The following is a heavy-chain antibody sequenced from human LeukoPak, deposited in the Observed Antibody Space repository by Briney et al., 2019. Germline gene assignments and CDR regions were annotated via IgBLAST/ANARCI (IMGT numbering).Heavy chain of an antibody. J-gene: IGHJ4*02. CDR1: GFSFSRLA. CDR3: VKAQYAFGCGFDY. Sequence: GGSLRLSCPAAGFSFSRLAMRWVRQAPGKGLEYVSAISGNGGGTYYADSVKGRFTISRDNSKNTLYIQMSSLKTDDTAIYYCVKAQYAFGCGFDYWGQGTLVTVSS. V-gene: IGHV3-64*05. CDR2: ISGNGGGT. D-gene: IGHD3-16*01.